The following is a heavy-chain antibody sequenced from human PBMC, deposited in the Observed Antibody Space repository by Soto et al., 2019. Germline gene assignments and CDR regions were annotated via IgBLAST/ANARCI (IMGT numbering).Heavy chain of an antibody. V-gene: IGHV1-18*01. Sequence: QVQLVQSGAEVKESGASVKVSCKASGCTFTNYGVAWVRRAPGQGLEWMGWISGSNGDTKYAQNLQNRVSMTTDTSTNTAYMELRSLRPDDTAIYFCGRGGLAVSGTYDYWGQGTLVTVSS. CDR3: GRGGLAVSGTYDY. CDR2: ISGSNGDT. J-gene: IGHJ4*02. D-gene: IGHD6-19*01. CDR1: GCTFTNYG.